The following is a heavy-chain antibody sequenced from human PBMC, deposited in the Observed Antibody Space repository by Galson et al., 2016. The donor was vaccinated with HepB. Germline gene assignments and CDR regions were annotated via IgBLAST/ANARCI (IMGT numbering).Heavy chain of an antibody. D-gene: IGHD6-19*01. Sequence: SVKVSCKASGYTFTNYDINWVRQATGQGLEWMGRMNPNSGETRFAQNFQGRLTMTRDTSITTAYMELSSLGAEDTAVYYCARVMGESVALPYWGQGALVIVSS. CDR1: GYTFTNYD. CDR3: ARVMGESVALPY. CDR2: MNPNSGET. V-gene: IGHV1-8*01. J-gene: IGHJ4*02.